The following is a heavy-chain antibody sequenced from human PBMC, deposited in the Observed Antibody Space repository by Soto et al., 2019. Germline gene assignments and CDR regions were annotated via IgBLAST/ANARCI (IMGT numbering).Heavy chain of an antibody. D-gene: IGHD6-19*01. CDR1: GGTFSSYT. J-gene: IGHJ3*02. Sequence: SVKVSCKASGGTFSSYTISWVRQAPGQGLEWMGRIIPILGIANYAQKFQGRVTITADKSTSTAYMELSSLRSEDTAVYYCARLSRERSSGHSRDAFDIWGQGTMVTVSS. CDR2: IIPILGIA. CDR3: ARLSRERSSGHSRDAFDI. V-gene: IGHV1-69*02.